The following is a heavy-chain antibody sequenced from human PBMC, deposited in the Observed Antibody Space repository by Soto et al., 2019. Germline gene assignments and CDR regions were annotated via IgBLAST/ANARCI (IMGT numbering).Heavy chain of an antibody. CDR1: GGSISSNTYY. J-gene: IGHJ4*02. CDR3: ARRYGWYDY. D-gene: IGHD6-19*01. CDR2: IYYSGST. V-gene: IGHV4-39*01. Sequence: QLQLQESGPGLVKPSETLSLTCTVSGGSISSNTYYWDWIRQPPGKGLEWIGSIYYSGSTYCNPSLTSRVTISVDTSKNQFSLKLNSVTAADTAVYYCARRYGWYDYWGQGTLVTVSS.